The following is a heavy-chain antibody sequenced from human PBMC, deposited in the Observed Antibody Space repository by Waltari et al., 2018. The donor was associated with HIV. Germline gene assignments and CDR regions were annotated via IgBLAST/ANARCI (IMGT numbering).Heavy chain of an antibody. D-gene: IGHD2-2*01. Sequence: QLQLQESGPGLVKPSETLSLTCTVSGGSISSSSYYWGWIRQPPGKGLEWIGSSYYSGCTYYNPSLKSRVTISVDTSKNQFSLKLSSVTAADTAVYYCARPIVVGALGYGMDVWGQGTTVTVSS. J-gene: IGHJ6*02. CDR2: SYYSGCT. CDR3: ARPIVVGALGYGMDV. V-gene: IGHV4-39*01. CDR1: GGSISSSSYY.